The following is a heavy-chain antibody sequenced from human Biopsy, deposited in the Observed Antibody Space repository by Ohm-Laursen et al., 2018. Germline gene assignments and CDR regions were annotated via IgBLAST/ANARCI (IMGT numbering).Heavy chain of an antibody. CDR1: GGSFSMDA. CDR2: IIPMSRTP. Sequence: SSVKVSCKTSGGSFSMDAFSWMRQVPGQGLEWMGLIIPMSRTPDYAQKFQGRVAFTADESTSTVYMELTSLTSDDTAVYYCASPNSGTYDVWGQGTTVTVSS. D-gene: IGHD1-26*01. J-gene: IGHJ6*02. V-gene: IGHV1-69*01. CDR3: ASPNSGTYDV.